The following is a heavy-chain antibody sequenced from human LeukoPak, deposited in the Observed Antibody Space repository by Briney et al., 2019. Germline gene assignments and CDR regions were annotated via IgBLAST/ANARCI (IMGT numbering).Heavy chain of an antibody. CDR3: ASDQENYYDSSGYYFGDY. J-gene: IGHJ4*02. D-gene: IGHD3-22*01. CDR2: IIPIFGIA. V-gene: IGHV1-69*04. CDR1: GGTFSSYA. Sequence: SVKVSCKASGGTFSSYAISWVRQAPGRGLEWMGRIIPIFGIANYAQKFQGRVTITADKSTSTAYMELSSLRSEDTAVYYCASDQENYYDSSGYYFGDYWGQGTLVTVSS.